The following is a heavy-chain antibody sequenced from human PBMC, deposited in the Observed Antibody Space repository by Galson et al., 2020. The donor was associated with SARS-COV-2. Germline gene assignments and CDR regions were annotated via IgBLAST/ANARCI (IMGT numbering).Heavy chain of an antibody. J-gene: IGHJ4*02. Sequence: NSGGSLRLSCAASGFTFSSYSMNWVRQAPGKGLEWVSSISRSSSYIYYADSVKGRFTISRDNAKNSLYLQMNSLRAEDTAVYYCARDGAEDILTGYWSYWGQGTLVTVSS. V-gene: IGHV3-21*01. CDR3: ARDGAEDILTGYWSY. CDR1: GFTFSSYS. D-gene: IGHD3-9*01. CDR2: ISRSSSYI.